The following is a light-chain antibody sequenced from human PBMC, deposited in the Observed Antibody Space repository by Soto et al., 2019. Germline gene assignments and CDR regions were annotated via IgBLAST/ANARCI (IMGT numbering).Light chain of an antibody. J-gene: IGKJ2*01. CDR1: QSLSSSY. V-gene: IGKV3-20*01. CDR3: QQYGSSSYT. CDR2: GAS. Sequence: EIVLTQSPGTLSLSPGERATLSCGASQSLSSSYLTWYQQKPGQAPRLLIYGASSRATGIPDRFSGSGSGTDFTLTISRLEPEDFAVYYCQQYGSSSYTFGQGTKLEIQ.